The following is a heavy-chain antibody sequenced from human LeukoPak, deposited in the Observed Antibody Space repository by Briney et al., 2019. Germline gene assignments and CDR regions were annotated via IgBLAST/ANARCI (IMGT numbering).Heavy chain of an antibody. V-gene: IGHV3-7*03. CDR1: GFTFSSYW. CDR2: IKQDGSER. Sequence: PGGSLRLSCAASGFTFSSYWMSWVRQTPGKGLEWVAKIKQDGSERYYVDSVRGRFTISRDNTKNSLYLQMSSLRAEDMAVCYCARDRGAARPNDYWGQGTLVTVSS. J-gene: IGHJ4*02. CDR3: ARDRGAARPNDY. D-gene: IGHD6-6*01.